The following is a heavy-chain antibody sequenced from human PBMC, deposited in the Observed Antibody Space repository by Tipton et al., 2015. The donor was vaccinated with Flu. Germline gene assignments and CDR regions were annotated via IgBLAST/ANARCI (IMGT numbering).Heavy chain of an antibody. D-gene: IGHD3-22*01. CDR3: ARVGTYYYDRKNNAFDI. CDR2: IYYSGST. V-gene: IGHV4-39*07. Sequence: TLSLTCTVSGGSIGSSSYYWGWIRQPPGKGLEWIGSIYYSGSTYYNPSLKSRVTISVDTSKNQFSLKLSSVTAADTAVYYCARVGTYYYDRKNNAFDIWGQGTMVTVSS. CDR1: GGSIGSSSYY. J-gene: IGHJ3*02.